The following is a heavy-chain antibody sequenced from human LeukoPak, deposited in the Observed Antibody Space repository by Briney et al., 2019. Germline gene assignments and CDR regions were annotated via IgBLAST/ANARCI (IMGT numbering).Heavy chain of an antibody. CDR1: GFTLSSYS. CDR2: ISSSSSYI. J-gene: IGHJ4*02. Sequence: PGGSLRLSCAASGFTLSSYSMNWVRQAPGKGLEWVSSISSSSSYIYYADSVKGRFTISRDNAKNSLYLQMNSLRAEDTAVYYCAREDAKDYYDSSGYYGSYFDYWGQGTLVTVSS. V-gene: IGHV3-21*01. D-gene: IGHD3-22*01. CDR3: AREDAKDYYDSSGYYGSYFDY.